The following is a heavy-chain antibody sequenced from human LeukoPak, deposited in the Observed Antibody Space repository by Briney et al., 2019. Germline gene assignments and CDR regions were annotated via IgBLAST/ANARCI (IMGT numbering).Heavy chain of an antibody. Sequence: GGSLRLSCAASGFTFDDYAMHWVRQAPGKGLEWVSGISWNSGSIGYADSVKGRFTISRDNAKNSLYLQMNSLRAEDTALYYCAKDRGAMAAFDYWGQGTLVTVSS. CDR2: ISWNSGSI. CDR1: GFTFDDYA. V-gene: IGHV3-9*01. J-gene: IGHJ4*02. CDR3: AKDRGAMAAFDY. D-gene: IGHD3-16*01.